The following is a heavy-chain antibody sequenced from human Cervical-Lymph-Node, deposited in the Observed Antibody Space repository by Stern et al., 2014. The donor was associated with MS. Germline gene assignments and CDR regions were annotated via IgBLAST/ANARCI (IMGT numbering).Heavy chain of an antibody. V-gene: IGHV1-69*01. Sequence: VQLVESGAEVKKPGSSVKVSCQASGGTLISYPISWVRQAPGQGLEWLWGIMPILGTSNYAHKFQGRVTITADESTTTIYMELRSLKSEDTAVYYCARHLGSHESGWFDPWGQGTLVTVSS. CDR3: ARHLGSHESGWFDP. CDR1: GGTLISYP. CDR2: IMPILGTS. D-gene: IGHD1-26*01. J-gene: IGHJ5*02.